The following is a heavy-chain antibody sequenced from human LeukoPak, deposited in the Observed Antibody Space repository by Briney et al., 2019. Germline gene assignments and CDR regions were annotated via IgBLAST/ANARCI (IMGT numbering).Heavy chain of an antibody. V-gene: IGHV3-53*01. D-gene: IGHD3/OR15-3a*01. J-gene: IGHJ5*02. Sequence: GGSLRLSCAASGFTVSSSYMSWVRQAPGKGLEWVSIIYSEGNTYHAESVKGRFIISRDSSKNTVYLQMNSLRGEDAAMYYCVRSSSWTGLLDQWGQGTLVTVSS. CDR2: IYSEGNT. CDR3: VRSSSWTGLLDQ. CDR1: GFTVSSSY.